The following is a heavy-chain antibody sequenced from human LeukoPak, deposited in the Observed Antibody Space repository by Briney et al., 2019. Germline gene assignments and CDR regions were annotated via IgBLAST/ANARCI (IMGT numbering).Heavy chain of an antibody. D-gene: IGHD6-13*01. CDR2: VYHSGST. Sequence: SETLSLTCTVSGNSISSGYYWDWIRQPPVKGLQWIGSVYHSGSTYYNPSLKSRITISVDTSKNQFSLKLSSVTAADTAVYYCARNWYGSSWSEQIYYFDYWGQGTLVTVSS. V-gene: IGHV4-38-2*02. J-gene: IGHJ4*02. CDR3: ARNWYGSSWSEQIYYFDY. CDR1: GNSISSGYY.